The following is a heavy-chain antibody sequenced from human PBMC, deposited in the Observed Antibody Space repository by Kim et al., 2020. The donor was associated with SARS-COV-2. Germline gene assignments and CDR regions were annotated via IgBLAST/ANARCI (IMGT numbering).Heavy chain of an antibody. CDR3: ARGQTNTTLTFDY. J-gene: IGHJ4*02. D-gene: IGHD1-1*01. V-gene: IGHV5-51*01. Sequence: SRPSFQGQVTISVDRSVSTAYLRWGSLKASDTAMYFCARGQTNTTLTFDYWGQGTLVTVSS.